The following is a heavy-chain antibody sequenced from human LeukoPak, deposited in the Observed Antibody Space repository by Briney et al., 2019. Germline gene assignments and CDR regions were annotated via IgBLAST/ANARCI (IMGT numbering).Heavy chain of an antibody. J-gene: IGHJ4*02. Sequence: ASVKVSCKTSRYTFTDYYMHWVRQAPGQGLEWMGWINPRSGGTNYAQKFQGRVTMTRDTSISAAYMDLSRLISDDTAVYYCARFDQVSETAGGYWGQGTLVTVSS. D-gene: IGHD5/OR15-5a*01. V-gene: IGHV1-2*02. CDR3: ARFDQVSETAGGY. CDR2: INPRSGGT. CDR1: RYTFTDYY.